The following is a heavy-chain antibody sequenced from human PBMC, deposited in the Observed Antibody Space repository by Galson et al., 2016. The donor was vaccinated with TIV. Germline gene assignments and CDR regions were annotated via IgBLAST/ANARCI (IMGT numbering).Heavy chain of an antibody. V-gene: IGHV1-69*05. D-gene: IGHD3-10*01. J-gene: IGHJ4*01. CDR1: GITFSSYA. Sequence: SVKVSCKASGITFSSYAVSWLRQAPGQGLEWMGGIIRIFGTSNYAQKFQGRVTITTDESMSTAYMELSSLTSGDTAMYYCARHREWDWELTNWGHGTLVTVSS. CDR3: ARHREWDWELTN. CDR2: IIRIFGTS.